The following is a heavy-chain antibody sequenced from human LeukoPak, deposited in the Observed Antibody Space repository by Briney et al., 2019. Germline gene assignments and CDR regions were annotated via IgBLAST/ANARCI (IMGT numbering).Heavy chain of an antibody. J-gene: IGHJ4*02. V-gene: IGHV3-20*04. CDR1: GFTFGDYG. CDR2: VNWIGSST. CDR3: AKAVSSNWYYFDY. D-gene: IGHD6-13*01. Sequence: GGSLRLSWAASGFTFGDYGMSWVRQAPGKGLEGVSGVNWIGSSTSYADPVKGRFTIFRDNAKNSLYLQVNSLRVEDTAFYYCAKAVSSNWYYFDYWGQGTLVTVSS.